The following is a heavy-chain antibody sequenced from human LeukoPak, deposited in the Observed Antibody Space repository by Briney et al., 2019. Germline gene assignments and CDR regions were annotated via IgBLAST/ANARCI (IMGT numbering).Heavy chain of an antibody. J-gene: IGHJ4*02. Sequence: GASVKVSCKASGYTFTGYYMHWVRQAPGQGLEWMGWINPNSGGTNYAQKFQGRVTMTRDTSISTAYMELSRLRSDDTAVYYCARGGAARPGLVTCYFDYWGQGTLVTVSS. CDR1: GYTFTGYY. V-gene: IGHV1-2*02. D-gene: IGHD6-6*01. CDR3: ARGGAARPGLVTCYFDY. CDR2: INPNSGGT.